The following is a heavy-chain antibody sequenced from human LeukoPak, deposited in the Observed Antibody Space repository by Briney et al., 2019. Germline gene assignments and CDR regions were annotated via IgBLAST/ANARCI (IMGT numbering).Heavy chain of an antibody. J-gene: IGHJ6*02. Sequence: PGGSLRLSCAASGFTVSSNYMSWVRQAPGKGLEWVSVIYSGGSTYYADSVKGRFTISRDNSKNTLYLQMNSLRAEDTAVYYCARSQGDTIFGVPLEAPFYGMDVWGQGTTVTVSS. CDR3: ARSQGDTIFGVPLEAPFYGMDV. V-gene: IGHV3-53*01. CDR2: IYSGGST. CDR1: GFTVSSNY. D-gene: IGHD3-3*01.